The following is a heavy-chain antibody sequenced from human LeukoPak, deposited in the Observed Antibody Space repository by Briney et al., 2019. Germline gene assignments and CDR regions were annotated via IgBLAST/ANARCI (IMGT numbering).Heavy chain of an antibody. J-gene: IGHJ2*01. D-gene: IGHD2-8*02. CDR1: GGPFSAYY. V-gene: IGHV4-34*01. Sequence: PSETLSLTCVVYGGPFSAYYWSWIRQSPGKGLEWIGEIYHSGSTNYNPSLKSRVIISVDTSKNQFSLKVSSVTAADTAVYYCARAQWIKGEVPTGWYFDLWGRGTLVTVSS. CDR2: IYHSGST. CDR3: ARAQWIKGEVPTGWYFDL.